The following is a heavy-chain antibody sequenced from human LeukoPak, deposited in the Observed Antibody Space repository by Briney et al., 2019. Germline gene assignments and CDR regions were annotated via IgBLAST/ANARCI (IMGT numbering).Heavy chain of an antibody. CDR2: ISYDGSNK. V-gene: IGHV3-30*03. CDR1: GFTFSSYG. CDR3: ARDAI. J-gene: IGHJ4*02. Sequence: GGSLRLSCAASGFTFSSYGMHWVRQAPGKGLEWVAVISYDGSNKYYADSVKGRFTISRDNSKNTLYLQMNSLRAEDTAVYCCARDAIWGQGTLVTVSS.